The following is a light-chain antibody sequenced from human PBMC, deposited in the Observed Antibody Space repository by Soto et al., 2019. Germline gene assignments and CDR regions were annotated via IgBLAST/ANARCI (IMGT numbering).Light chain of an antibody. CDR3: CSYAGIYTLV. V-gene: IGLV2-11*01. CDR2: DVN. CDR1: SGDVGGYNY. Sequence: QSALTQPRSVSGSPGQSVTISWTGTSGDVGGYNYVSWYQQHPGKAPKLMIYDVNKRPSGVPDRFSGSKSGNTASLTISGLQAEDEADYYCCSYAGIYTLVFGGGTKLTVL. J-gene: IGLJ2*01.